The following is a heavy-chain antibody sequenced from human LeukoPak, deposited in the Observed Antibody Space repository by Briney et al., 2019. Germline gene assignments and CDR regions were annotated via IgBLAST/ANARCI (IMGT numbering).Heavy chain of an antibody. D-gene: IGHD3-10*01. J-gene: IGHJ4*02. CDR3: ARGPGGSGSYYDY. Sequence: GGSLTLSYAASGLTFSSYFVNWVRQAPGKGLEWVSYISSNSRYIYYADSVKGRFTISRDNAKNSLYLQMNSLRTEDAAVYYCARGPGGSGSYYDYWGQRILVTFSS. CDR2: ISSNSRYI. V-gene: IGHV3-21*01. CDR1: GLTFSSYF.